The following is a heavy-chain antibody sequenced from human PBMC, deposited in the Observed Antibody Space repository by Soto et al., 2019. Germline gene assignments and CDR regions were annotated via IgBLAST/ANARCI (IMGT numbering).Heavy chain of an antibody. V-gene: IGHV1-69*08. Sequence: QVQLVQSGAEVKKPGSSVKVSCKASGGTFSSYTISWVRQAPGQGLEWMGRIIPILGIANYAQKFQGRVTITADKSTSTAYMELSSLRSEDTAVYYCARDLYGSGSRNWFDPWGQGTPVTVSS. D-gene: IGHD3-10*01. CDR2: IIPILGIA. J-gene: IGHJ5*02. CDR1: GGTFSSYT. CDR3: ARDLYGSGSRNWFDP.